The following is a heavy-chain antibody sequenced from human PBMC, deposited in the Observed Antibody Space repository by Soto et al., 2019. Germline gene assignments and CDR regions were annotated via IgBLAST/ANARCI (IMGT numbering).Heavy chain of an antibody. D-gene: IGHD1-26*01. CDR3: PSRQVGGTTWFDP. Sequence: SETLSLTCTVSGASIRSGGNYWSWIREYPGKGLEWLGYIYDNGTTYYNPSLKSRVSISRDTSKNQWSLKMTSLTAADTAIDYCPSRQVGGTTWFDPWGQGTKVTVSS. CDR2: IYDNGTT. J-gene: IGHJ5*02. V-gene: IGHV4-31*03. CDR1: GASIRSGGNY.